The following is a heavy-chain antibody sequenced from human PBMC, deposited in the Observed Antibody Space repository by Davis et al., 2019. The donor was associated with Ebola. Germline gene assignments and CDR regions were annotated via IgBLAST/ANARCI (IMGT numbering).Heavy chain of an antibody. V-gene: IGHV3-7*01. CDR1: GFTVSSNY. CDR2: IKQDGSEK. D-gene: IGHD2-2*01. CDR3: ARWGGTSSTSWRPADYYYYYGMDV. J-gene: IGHJ6*02. Sequence: PGGSLRLSCAASGFTVSSNYMSWVRQAPGKGLEWVANIKQDGSEKYYVDSVKGRFTISRDNTKNSLYLQMNSLRAEDTAVYYCARWGGTSSTSWRPADYYYYYGMDVWGQGTTVTVSS.